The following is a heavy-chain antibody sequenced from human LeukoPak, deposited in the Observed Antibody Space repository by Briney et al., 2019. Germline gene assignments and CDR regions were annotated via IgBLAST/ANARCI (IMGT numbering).Heavy chain of an antibody. D-gene: IGHD6-19*01. CDR3: ARPDIGMADLDY. CDR1: GYTFTGYA. J-gene: IGHJ4*02. CDR2: INPKSGGT. V-gene: IGHV1-2*02. Sequence: ASVKVSSTASGYTFTGYAMHWVRQAPGQGLEWMGWINPKSGGTNYAQKFQGRVTMTRDTSISTAYMELNRLRSDDTAVYYCARPDIGMADLDYWGQGTLVTVSS.